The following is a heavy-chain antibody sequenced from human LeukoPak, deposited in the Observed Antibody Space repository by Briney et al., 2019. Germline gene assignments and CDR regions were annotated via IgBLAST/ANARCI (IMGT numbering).Heavy chain of an antibody. CDR1: GYSISSGYY. J-gene: IGHJ5*02. D-gene: IGHD3-10*02. Sequence: PSETLSLTCTVSGYSISSGYYWGWIRQPPGKGLEWIGSIYHSGSTYYNPSLKSRVTISVDTSKNQFSLKVSSVTAADTAVYLCARQSVHEFDPWGQGTLVTVSS. CDR2: IYHSGST. V-gene: IGHV4-38-2*02. CDR3: ARQSVHEFDP.